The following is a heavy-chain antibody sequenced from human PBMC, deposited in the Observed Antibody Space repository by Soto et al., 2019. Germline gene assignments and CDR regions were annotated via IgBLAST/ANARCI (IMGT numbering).Heavy chain of an antibody. CDR2: IKQDGSEK. Sequence: GESLKISCAASGFTFSSYWMSWVRQAPGKGLEWVANIKQDGSEKYYVDSVKGRFTIARDNAKNSLYLQMNSLRAEDTAVYCCARGSTRYCSGGRCFDYWGQGALVTVSS. CDR3: ARGSTRYCSGGRCFDY. D-gene: IGHD2-15*01. J-gene: IGHJ4*02. V-gene: IGHV3-7*03. CDR1: GFTFSSYW.